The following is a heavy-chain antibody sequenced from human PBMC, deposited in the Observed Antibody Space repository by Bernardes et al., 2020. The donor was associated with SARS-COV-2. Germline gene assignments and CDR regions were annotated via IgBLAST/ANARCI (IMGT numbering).Heavy chain of an antibody. CDR3: ARDFSESGGSTNGVCYSLKVCYFDY. J-gene: IGHJ4*02. CDR2: ISDNGGAT. V-gene: IGHV3-23*01. Sequence: GGSLRLSCAASGFTFKNYAVTWVRQAPGKGLEWVSLISDNGGATYYADSVKGRFTISRDNSRNTLYLQMNSLRAEDTAVYYCARDFSESGGSTNGVCYSLKVCYFDYWGQGTLVTVSS. D-gene: IGHD2-8*01. CDR1: GFTFKNYA.